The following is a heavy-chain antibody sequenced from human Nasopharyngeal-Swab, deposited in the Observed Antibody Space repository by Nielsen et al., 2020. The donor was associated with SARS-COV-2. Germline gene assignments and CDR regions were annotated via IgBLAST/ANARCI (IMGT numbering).Heavy chain of an antibody. Sequence: ESLKISCTVSGGSISSYYWSWIRQPAGKGLEWIGRIYTSGSTNYNPSLKSRVTMSVDTSKNQFSLKLSSVTAADTAVYYCARGSGYDYYFDYWGQGTLVTVSS. D-gene: IGHD5-12*01. CDR1: GGSISSYY. CDR2: IYTSGST. V-gene: IGHV4-4*07. CDR3: ARGSGYDYYFDY. J-gene: IGHJ4*02.